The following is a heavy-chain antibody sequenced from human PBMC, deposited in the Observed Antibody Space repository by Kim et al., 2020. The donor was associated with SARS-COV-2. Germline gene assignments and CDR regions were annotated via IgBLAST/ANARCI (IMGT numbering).Heavy chain of an antibody. CDR1: GFTFSSYG. CDR2: ISRSGDST. Sequence: GGSLRLSCATSGFTFSSYGMSWVRQVPGKGLEWVSSISRSGDSTQHADSVEGRFTISRDNSKNTLYLQVNSLRVEDTAVYYCAKGGGYDFPFDNWGQGTLVTVSS. V-gene: IGHV3-23*01. D-gene: IGHD5-12*01. J-gene: IGHJ4*02. CDR3: AKGGGYDFPFDN.